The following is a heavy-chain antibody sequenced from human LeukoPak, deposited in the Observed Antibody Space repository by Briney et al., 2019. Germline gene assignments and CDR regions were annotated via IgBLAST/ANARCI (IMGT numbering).Heavy chain of an antibody. V-gene: IGHV3-30*02. CDR2: IRYDGSDK. CDR3: ARDTSVGAAYFDV. Sequence: GGSLRLSCEVSGFTVSNNYMSWVRQAPGKGLEWVAYIRYDGSDKYYADSVKGRFTISRDNSKNTLSLQMTTLRPDDTAIYYCARDTSVGAAYFDVWGQGALVAVSS. J-gene: IGHJ4*02. CDR1: GFTVSNNY. D-gene: IGHD2-15*01.